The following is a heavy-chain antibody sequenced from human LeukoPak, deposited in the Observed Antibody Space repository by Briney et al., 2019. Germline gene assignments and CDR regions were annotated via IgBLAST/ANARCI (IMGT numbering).Heavy chain of an antibody. D-gene: IGHD1-26*01. CDR2: IIPIFGTA. J-gene: IGHJ5*02. Sequence: ASVKVSCKASGGTFSSYAISWVRQAPGQGLECMGGIIPIFGTANYAQKFQGRVTITADESTSTAYMELSSLTYDDTAVYYCARDNSVGDVAWWFDPWGQGTLVTVSS. V-gene: IGHV1-69*13. CDR1: GGTFSSYA. CDR3: ARDNSVGDVAWWFDP.